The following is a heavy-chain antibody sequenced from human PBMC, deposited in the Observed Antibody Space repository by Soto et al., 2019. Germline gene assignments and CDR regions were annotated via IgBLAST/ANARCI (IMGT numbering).Heavy chain of an antibody. V-gene: IGHV3-23*01. CDR3: AKEWTTMIVPDWYFDL. CDR2: ISGSGGST. J-gene: IGHJ2*01. CDR1: GFTFSSYA. Sequence: EVQLLESGGGLVQPGGSLRLSCAASGFTFSSYAKSWVRQAPGKGLEWVSAISGSGGSTYYADSVKGRFTISRDNSKNTLYMQMNRLRAEDTAVYYCAKEWTTMIVPDWYFDLWGRGTLVTVSS. D-gene: IGHD3-22*01.